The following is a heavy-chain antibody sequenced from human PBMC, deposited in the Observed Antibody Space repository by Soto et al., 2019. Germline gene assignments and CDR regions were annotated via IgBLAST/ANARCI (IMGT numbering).Heavy chain of an antibody. Sequence: QVQLQESGPGLVKPSQTLSLTCTVSGGSISVGVYYWNWIRQLPGKGPEWIGYTYHTGSTYYNPSLESRVTISVDPSKNQFSLRLSSVTAADTAVYYCARIGNPDANLYFDYWGQGTLVTVSS. J-gene: IGHJ4*02. CDR2: TYHTGST. CDR1: GGSISVGVYY. CDR3: ARIGNPDANLYFDY. V-gene: IGHV4-31*03.